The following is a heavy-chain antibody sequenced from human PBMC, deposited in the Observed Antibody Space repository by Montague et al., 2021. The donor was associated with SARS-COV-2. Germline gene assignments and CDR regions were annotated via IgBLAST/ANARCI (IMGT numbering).Heavy chain of an antibody. J-gene: IGHJ6*02. CDR3: ARAGSGGYSFYYYYGMDV. CDR2: IYYSGST. CDR1: GGFISSYY. V-gene: IGHV4-59*12. D-gene: IGHD3-10*01. Sequence: SETLSLTCTVSGGFISSYYWSWIRQPPGKGLEWIGYIYYSGSTNYNPSLKSRVTISVDTSKNHFSLKLSSVTAADTAVYYCARAGSGGYSFYYYYGMDVWGQGTTVTVSS.